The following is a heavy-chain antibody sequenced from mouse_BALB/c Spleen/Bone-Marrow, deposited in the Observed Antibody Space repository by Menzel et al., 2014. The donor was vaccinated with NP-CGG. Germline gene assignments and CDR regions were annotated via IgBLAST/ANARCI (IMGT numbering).Heavy chain of an antibody. Sequence: VQLQQSGTVLARPGASVKMSCKASDYTFTSYRMHWLKRRLGQGLEWIGAIYPGNSDTSYNQKFKGKAELTAVTSTSTAYMDLSSLTNEDSAVYYCTLAYFGQGDWFFDVWGAGTTVTVSS. CDR1: DYTFTSYR. V-gene: IGHV1-5*01. CDR2: IYPGNSDT. D-gene: IGHD2-10*01. J-gene: IGHJ1*01. CDR3: TLAYFGQGDWFFDV.